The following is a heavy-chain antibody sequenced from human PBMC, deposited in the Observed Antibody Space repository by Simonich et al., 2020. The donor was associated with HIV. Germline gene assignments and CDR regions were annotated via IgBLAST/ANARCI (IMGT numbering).Heavy chain of an antibody. CDR3: ARLTAGGLGEYFQH. Sequence: QVQLQQWGAGLLKPSETLSLTCAVYGGSFSGYYWRWIRQPPRKGLEWIGEINHSGSTNYNPSLKSRVTISVDTSKNQVSLKLSSVTAADTAVYYCARLTAGGLGEYFQHWGQGTLVTVSS. CDR1: GGSFSGYY. CDR2: INHSGST. D-gene: IGHD6-13*01. V-gene: IGHV4-34*01. J-gene: IGHJ1*01.